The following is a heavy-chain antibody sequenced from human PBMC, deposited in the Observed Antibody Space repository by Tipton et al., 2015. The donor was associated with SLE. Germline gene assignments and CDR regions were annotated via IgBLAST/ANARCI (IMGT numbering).Heavy chain of an antibody. V-gene: IGHV4-4*09. Sequence: TLSLTCTVSGGSISSYYWSWIRQAPGKGLEWIGYVYTSGNIHSYPSLKSRVTMSVDTSKNQFSLKLSSVTAADTAVYYCARDKGYSSSWYLFDYWGQGTLVTVSS. CDR2: VYTSGNI. J-gene: IGHJ4*02. D-gene: IGHD6-13*01. CDR3: ARDKGYSSSWYLFDY. CDR1: GGSISSYY.